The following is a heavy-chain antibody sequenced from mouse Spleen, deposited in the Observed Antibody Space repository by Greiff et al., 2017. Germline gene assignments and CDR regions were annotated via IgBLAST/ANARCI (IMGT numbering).Heavy chain of an antibody. CDR1: GYSITSGYD. D-gene: IGHD1-1*01. Sequence: EVQLQQSGPGMVKPSQSLSLTCTVTGYSITSGYDWHWIRHFPGNKLEWMGYISYSGSTNYNPSLKSRISITHDTSKNHFFLKLNSVTTEDTATYYCARNYYGSSPYFDYWGQGTTLTVSS. J-gene: IGHJ2*01. CDR3: ARNYYGSSPYFDY. CDR2: ISYSGST. V-gene: IGHV3-1*01.